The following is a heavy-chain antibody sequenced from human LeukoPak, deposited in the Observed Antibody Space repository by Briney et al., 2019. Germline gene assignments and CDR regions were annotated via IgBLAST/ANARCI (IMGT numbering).Heavy chain of an antibody. D-gene: IGHD3-9*01. CDR3: AKGDILTGYYFGNIDY. CDR2: ISYDGSNK. CDR1: GFTFSSYG. Sequence: PGRSLRLSCAASGFTFSSYGMHWVRRAPGKGLEWVAGISYDGSNKYYADSVKGRFTISRDNSKNKQYLQMNSLRADDTAVYYCAKGDILTGYYFGNIDYWGQGTLVTVSS. V-gene: IGHV3-30*18. J-gene: IGHJ4*02.